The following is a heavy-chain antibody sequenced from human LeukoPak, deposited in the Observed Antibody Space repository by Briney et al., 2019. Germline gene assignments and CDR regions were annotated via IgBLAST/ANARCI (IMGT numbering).Heavy chain of an antibody. J-gene: IGHJ4*02. Sequence: GGSLKISGKGSGCSFTSYWIGGGRQMPGKGLEWMGIIYPGDSDTRYSPSFQGQVTISADKSISTAYLQWSSLRASDTAMYYCARLELITMVRGIDYWGQGTLVTVSS. CDR1: GCSFTSYW. V-gene: IGHV5-51*01. CDR2: IYPGDSDT. CDR3: ARLELITMVRGIDY. D-gene: IGHD3-10*01.